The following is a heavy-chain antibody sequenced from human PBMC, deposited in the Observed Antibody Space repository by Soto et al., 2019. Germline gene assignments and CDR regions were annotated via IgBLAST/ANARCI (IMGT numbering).Heavy chain of an antibody. CDR2: ISYDGSNK. J-gene: IGHJ3*02. V-gene: IGHV3-30-3*01. CDR1: GFTFSSYA. Sequence: GGSLRLSCAASGFTFSSYAMHWVRQAPGKGLEWVAVISYDGSNKYYADSVKGRFTISRDNSKNTLYLQMNSLRAEDTAVYYCARVVVVAADYWGDAFDIWGQGTMVTVSS. CDR3: ARVVVVAADYWGDAFDI. D-gene: IGHD2-15*01.